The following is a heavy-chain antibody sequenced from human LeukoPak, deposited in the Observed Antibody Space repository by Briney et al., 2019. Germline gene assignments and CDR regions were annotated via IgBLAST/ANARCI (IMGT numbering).Heavy chain of an antibody. CDR1: GGTFSSYA. V-gene: IGHV1-69*04. CDR3: ARDGEMATIYFDY. J-gene: IGHJ4*02. D-gene: IGHD5-24*01. Sequence: SVKVSCKASGGTFSSYAISWVRQAPGQGLEWMGTIIPIVGIANYAQKFQGRVTITANKFTSTAYMELSSLRSEDTAVYYCARDGEMATIYFDYWGQGTLVTVSS. CDR2: IIPIVGIA.